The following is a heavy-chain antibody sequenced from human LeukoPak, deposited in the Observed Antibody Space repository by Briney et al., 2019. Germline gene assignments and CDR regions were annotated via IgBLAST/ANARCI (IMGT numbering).Heavy chain of an antibody. CDR1: GGSISSSSYY. D-gene: IGHD2-21*02. Sequence: KSSETLSLTCTVSGGSISSSSYYWGWIRQPPGKGLEWIGSIYYSGSTYYNPSLKSRVTISVDTSKNQFSLKLSSVTAADTAVYYCAVTYCGGDCFLRPNWFDPWGQGTLVTVSS. J-gene: IGHJ5*02. V-gene: IGHV4-39*01. CDR3: AVTYCGGDCFLRPNWFDP. CDR2: IYYSGST.